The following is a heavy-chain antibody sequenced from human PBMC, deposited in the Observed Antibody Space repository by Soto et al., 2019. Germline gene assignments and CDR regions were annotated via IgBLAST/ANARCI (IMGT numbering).Heavy chain of an antibody. CDR2: IKQDGSEK. D-gene: IGHD6-19*01. CDR1: GFTFSSYW. V-gene: IGHV3-7*01. CDR3: ARDLYSSGWVRSFDL. Sequence: EVQLVESGGGLVQPGGSLRLSCAASGFTFSSYWMSWVRQAPGKGLEWVANIKQDGSEKYYVDSVKGRFTISRDNAKNSLYLQMNSLRAEDTAVYYCARDLYSSGWVRSFDLWGRGTLVTVSS. J-gene: IGHJ2*01.